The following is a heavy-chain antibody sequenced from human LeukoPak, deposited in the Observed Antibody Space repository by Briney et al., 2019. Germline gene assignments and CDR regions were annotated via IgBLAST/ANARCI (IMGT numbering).Heavy chain of an antibody. Sequence: GGSLRLSCAASGFTFSSYWMSWVRQAPGKGLEWVANIKQDGSEKYYVDSVKGRFTISRDNAKNSLYLQMNSLRAEDTAVYYCARDGTGSYHTSYYYYYYTDVWGKGTTVTVSS. V-gene: IGHV3-7*01. J-gene: IGHJ6*03. CDR3: ARDGTGSYHTSYYYYYYTDV. D-gene: IGHD1-26*01. CDR1: GFTFSSYW. CDR2: IKQDGSEK.